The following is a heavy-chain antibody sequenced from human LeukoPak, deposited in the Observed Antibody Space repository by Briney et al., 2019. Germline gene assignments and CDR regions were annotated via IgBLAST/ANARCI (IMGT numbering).Heavy chain of an antibody. CDR3: ARANFLYCSSTTCLFDY. D-gene: IGHD2-2*01. J-gene: IGHJ4*02. CDR1: GYTSTDCY. CDR2: INPNDGDT. V-gene: IGHV1-2*02. Sequence: ASVKVSCKASGYTSTDCYMHWVRQAPGQGFEWMGWINPNDGDTNYAQKFQGRVTMTRDTSISTAHMEVSRLRSDDTAVYYCARANFLYCSSTTCLFDYWGQGTLVTVSS.